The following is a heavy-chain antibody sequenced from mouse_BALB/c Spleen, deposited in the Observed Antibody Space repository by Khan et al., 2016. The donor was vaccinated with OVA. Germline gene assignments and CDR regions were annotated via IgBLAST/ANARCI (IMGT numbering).Heavy chain of an antibody. CDR1: GYTFTSYY. D-gene: IGHD2-2*01. CDR3: TRSGYGSVDY. Sequence: VKLLESGAELVKPGASVRLSCKASGYTFTSYYLYWVKQRPGQGLEWIGDINPSSGGTNFNEKFKSKATLTVDKSSSTAYIQLNSLTSEDSAVYCCTRSGYGSVDYWGQGTLVTVSA. CDR2: INPSSGGT. J-gene: IGHJ3*01. V-gene: IGHV1S81*02.